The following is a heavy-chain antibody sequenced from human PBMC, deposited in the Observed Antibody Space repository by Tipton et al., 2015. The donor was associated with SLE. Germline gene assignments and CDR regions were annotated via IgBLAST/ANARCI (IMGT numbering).Heavy chain of an antibody. CDR1: GDSIGTYY. D-gene: IGHD2/OR15-2a*01. V-gene: IGHV4-59*01. CDR2: THYSGAT. CDR3: ARGTLRTTFALRRRGGSCSSWYFDL. Sequence: TLSLTCSVSGDSIGTYYWGWVRQPPGKGLEWIGYTHYSGATNYNPSLKSRVTISVDTSMNQVSLKLTSVTAADTAVYYCARGTLRTTFALRRRGGSCSSWYFDLWGRGSLVTVSS. J-gene: IGHJ2*01.